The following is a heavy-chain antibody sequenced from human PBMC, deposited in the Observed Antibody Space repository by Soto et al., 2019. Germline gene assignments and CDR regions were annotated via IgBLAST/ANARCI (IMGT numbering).Heavy chain of an antibody. V-gene: IGHV5-51*01. Sequence: GESLKISCKGSGYSFTSYWIGWVRQMPGKGLEWMGIIYPGDSDTRYSPAFQGQVTISADQSISTAYLQWSSLKASDTAMYYCARQGLTGEGAANYYYGMDVWGQGTTVTVSS. CDR1: GYSFTSYW. CDR3: ARQGLTGEGAANYYYGMDV. J-gene: IGHJ6*02. CDR2: IYPGDSDT. D-gene: IGHD7-27*01.